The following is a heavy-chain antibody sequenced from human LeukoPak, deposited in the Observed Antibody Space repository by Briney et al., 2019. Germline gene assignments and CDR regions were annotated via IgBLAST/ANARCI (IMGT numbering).Heavy chain of an antibody. CDR1: GGTFSSYT. CDR2: IIPILGIA. J-gene: IGHJ6*02. D-gene: IGHD3-22*01. V-gene: IGHV1-69*04. CDR3: ARDVYYDSSGYPDYYYYYGMDV. Sequence: SVKVSCKASGGTFSSYTINWVRQAPGQGLEWMGRIIPILGIANYAQKFQGRVTITADKSTSTAYMELSSLRSEDTAVYYCARDVYYDSSGYPDYYYYYGMDVWGQGTTVTVSS.